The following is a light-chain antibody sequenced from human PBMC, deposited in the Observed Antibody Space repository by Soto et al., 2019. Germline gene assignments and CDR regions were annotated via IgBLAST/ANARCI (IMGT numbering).Light chain of an antibody. V-gene: IGKV4-1*01. CDR2: WAS. CDR1: QSLLYSSNNKTY. Sequence: IVMTQSPDSLAVSLGERATINCKSSQSLLYSSNNKTYLAWYQQRPGQSPKLLISWASNRESGVPDRFRGSGSGAAFTLTIASLQAEDVAVYYFQQVWTTPVSLGGGTKVEI. CDR3: QQVWTTPVS. J-gene: IGKJ4*01.